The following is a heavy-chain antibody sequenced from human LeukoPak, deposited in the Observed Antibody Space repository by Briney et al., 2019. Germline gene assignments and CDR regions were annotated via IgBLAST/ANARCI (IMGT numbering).Heavy chain of an antibody. J-gene: IGHJ5*02. V-gene: IGHV1-2*02. CDR1: GYTFTGYY. CDR2: INPNSGGT. D-gene: IGHD6-13*01. Sequence: ASVKVSCKASGYTFTGYYMHWVRQAPGQGLKWMGWINPNSGGTNYAQKFQGRVTMTRDTSISTAYMELSRLRSDDTAVYYCAREGAAARGFDPWGQGTLVTVSS. CDR3: AREGAAARGFDP.